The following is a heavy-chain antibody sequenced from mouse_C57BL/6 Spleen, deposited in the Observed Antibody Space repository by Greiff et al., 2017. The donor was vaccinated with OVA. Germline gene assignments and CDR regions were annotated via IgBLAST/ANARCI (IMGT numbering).Heavy chain of an antibody. CDR3: TGDDGYYERFAY. Sequence: EVKVEESGGGLVQPGGSMKLSCVASGFTFSNYWMNWVRQSPEKGLEWVAQIRLKSDNYATHYAESVKGRFTISRDDSKSSVYLQMNNLRAEDTGIYYCTGDDGYYERFAYWGQGTLVTVSA. V-gene: IGHV6-3*01. J-gene: IGHJ3*01. D-gene: IGHD2-3*01. CDR1: GFTFSNYW. CDR2: IRLKSDNYAT.